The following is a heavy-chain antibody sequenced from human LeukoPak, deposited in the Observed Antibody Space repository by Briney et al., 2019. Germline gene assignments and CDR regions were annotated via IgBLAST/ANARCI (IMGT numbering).Heavy chain of an antibody. CDR3: AKAGYATSPGGSFDS. CDR1: GFSFSSYA. V-gene: IGHV3-23*01. CDR2: IRDSGGRT. Sequence: GGSLRLSCAASGFSFSSYAMSWVRQAPGKGLEWVSAIRDSGGRTYYADSVRGRFTIYRDNDQNTLYLQMNSLRAEDTAIYYCAKAGYATSPGGSFDSWGQGTLVTVSS. D-gene: IGHD2-2*03. J-gene: IGHJ4*02.